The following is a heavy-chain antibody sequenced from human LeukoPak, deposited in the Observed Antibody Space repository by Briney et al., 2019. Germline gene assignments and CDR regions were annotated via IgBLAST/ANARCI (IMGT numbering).Heavy chain of an antibody. CDR3: ARDGTAAGLYFDL. Sequence: GGSLRPSCEVSGFTFTDYWMNWVRQAPGKGPEWVASIRQDGSEKTYVDSVKGRFTISRDNTKNSLSLQLNGLRAEDTAVYYCARDGTAAGLYFDLWGQGTLVTVSS. CDR1: GFTFTDYW. CDR2: IRQDGSEK. J-gene: IGHJ4*01. V-gene: IGHV3-7*01. D-gene: IGHD6-13*01.